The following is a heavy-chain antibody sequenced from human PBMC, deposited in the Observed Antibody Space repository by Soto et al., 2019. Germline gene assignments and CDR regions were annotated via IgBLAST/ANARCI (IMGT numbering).Heavy chain of an antibody. CDR1: GYSFNTYA. CDR2: ISGYNHNT. J-gene: IGHJ6*02. V-gene: IGHV1-18*01. CDR3: AREYGMDV. Sequence: QVKLVQSGAEVKKPGASVKVSCKASGYSFNTYAISWVRQAPGQGLEWMGWISGYNHNTNYAGKFQGRVTVTADRSTSTAYIELRSLTSNDTAVYYCAREYGMDVWGQGTPVTVS.